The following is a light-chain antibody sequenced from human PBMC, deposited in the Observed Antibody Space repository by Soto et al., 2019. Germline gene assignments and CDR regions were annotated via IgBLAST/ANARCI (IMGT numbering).Light chain of an antibody. CDR2: DAS. Sequence: EIVLTQSPPTLSLSPGERATLSCRASQSVSSYLAWYQQKPGQAPRLLIYDASNRATGIPARFSGSGSGTDFTLTISSLEPEDFAVYYCQQRTNWPPWTFDQGTKVEI. CDR1: QSVSSY. CDR3: QQRTNWPPWT. J-gene: IGKJ1*01. V-gene: IGKV3-11*01.